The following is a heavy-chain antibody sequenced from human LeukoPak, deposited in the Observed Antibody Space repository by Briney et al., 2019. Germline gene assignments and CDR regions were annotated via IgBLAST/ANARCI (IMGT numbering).Heavy chain of an antibody. CDR2: IITIFGTA. D-gene: IGHD3-9*01. Sequence: SVTVSCTASGGTFSRYTISWVRQAPGQGREWMGGIITIFGTANYAQKFQGRVTITADESTSTAYMELSSLRSEDTGVYYCARGVQELRYFDWLFNWGQGTLVTVSS. V-gene: IGHV1-69*13. CDR3: ARGVQELRYFDWLFN. J-gene: IGHJ4*02. CDR1: GGTFSRYT.